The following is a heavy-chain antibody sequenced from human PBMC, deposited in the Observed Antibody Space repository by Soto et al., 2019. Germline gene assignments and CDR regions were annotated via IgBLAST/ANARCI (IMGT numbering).Heavy chain of an antibody. J-gene: IGHJ4*02. CDR3: AREHSSSWRFDY. CDR2: MNANSGNT. CDR1: GYTFTSYD. D-gene: IGHD6-13*01. Sequence: QVQLVQSGAEVKKPGASVKVSCKASGYTFTSYDINWVRQAPGQGLEWMGWMNANSGNTGYAQKFQGRVTMTRNTSISTAYMELSSLRSEDTAVYYCAREHSSSWRFDYWGQGTLVTVSS. V-gene: IGHV1-8*01.